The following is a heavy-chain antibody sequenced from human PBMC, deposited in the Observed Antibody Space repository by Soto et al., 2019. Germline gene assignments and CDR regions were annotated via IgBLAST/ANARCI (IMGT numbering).Heavy chain of an antibody. CDR1: GGSISSYY. CDR2: IYYSGST. CDR3: ARVAGSWYKWVGYYFDY. J-gene: IGHJ4*02. D-gene: IGHD6-13*01. V-gene: IGHV4-59*01. Sequence: SETLSLTCTVSGGSISSYYWSWIRQPPGKGLEWIGYIYYSGSTNYNPSLKSRVTVSVDTSKNQFSLKLSSVTAADTAVYYCARVAGSWYKWVGYYFDYWGQGTLVT.